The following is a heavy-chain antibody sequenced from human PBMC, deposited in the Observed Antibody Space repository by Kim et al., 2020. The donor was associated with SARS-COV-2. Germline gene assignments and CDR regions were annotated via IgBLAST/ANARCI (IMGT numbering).Heavy chain of an antibody. CDR3: AKDIGGAVAGIRFDP. CDR1: GFTFDDYA. D-gene: IGHD6-19*01. J-gene: IGHJ5*02. CDR2: ISWNSGSI. Sequence: GGSLRLSCAASGFTFDDYAMHWVRQAPGKGLEWVSGISWNSGSIGYADSVKGRFTISRDNAKNSLYLQMNSLRAEDTALYYCAKDIGGAVAGIRFDPWGQGTLVTVSS. V-gene: IGHV3-9*01.